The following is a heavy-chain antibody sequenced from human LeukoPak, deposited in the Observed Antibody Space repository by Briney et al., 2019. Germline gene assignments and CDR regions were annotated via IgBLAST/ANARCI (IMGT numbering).Heavy chain of an antibody. V-gene: IGHV1-2*02. CDR1: GYTFTDYH. D-gene: IGHD4-23*01. Sequence: ASVKVSCKASGYTFTDYHIHWVRQAPGQGLEWMGWIGPNSGGTDYAQKFQGRVTMTRDTSISTAYLVLSRLASDDTAVYYGARANTIMTTVVASFDSWGQGTLVTVSS. CDR3: ARANTIMTTVVASFDS. J-gene: IGHJ4*02. CDR2: IGPNSGGT.